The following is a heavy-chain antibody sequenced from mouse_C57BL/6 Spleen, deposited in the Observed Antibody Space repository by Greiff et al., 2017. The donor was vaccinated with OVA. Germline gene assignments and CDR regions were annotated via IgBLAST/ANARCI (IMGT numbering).Heavy chain of an antibody. CDR2: INPNNGGT. J-gene: IGHJ3*01. CDR1: GYTFTDYY. Sequence: EVQLQQSGPELVKPGASVKISCKASGYTFTDYYMNWVKQSHGKSLEWIGDINPNNGGTSYNQKFKGKATLTADKSSSTAYMQLSSLTSEDSAVYFCAITYTYWGQGTLVTVSA. D-gene: IGHD5-1*01. V-gene: IGHV1-26*01. CDR3: AITYTY.